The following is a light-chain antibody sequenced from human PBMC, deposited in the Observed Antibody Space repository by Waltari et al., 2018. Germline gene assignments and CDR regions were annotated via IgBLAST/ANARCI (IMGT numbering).Light chain of an antibody. V-gene: IGKV1-27*01. CDR2: SAS. CDR1: QGSSSY. CDR3: KRTYNALF. Sequence: DIQLTQSPSSLSAAVGDRVTITCRVSQGSSSYLTWYRQKLGKVPKLLIYSASNLQSGVPSRFSGSGSGADFTLTISSLQAEDVATYYGKRTYNALFFGGGTKVEIK. J-gene: IGKJ4*01.